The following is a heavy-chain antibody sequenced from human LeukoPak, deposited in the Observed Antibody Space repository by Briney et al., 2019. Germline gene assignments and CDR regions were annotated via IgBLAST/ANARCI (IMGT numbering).Heavy chain of an antibody. CDR2: IIPILGIA. CDR3: ARDMGGYCTSASCRFDY. Sequence: GASVKVSCKASGGTFGSYTISWVRQARGQGLEWMGRIIPILGIANYAQKFQGRVTITADKSMSTAYMELSSLRSEDTAVYYCARDMGGYCTSASCRFDYWGQGTLVTVSS. CDR1: GGTFGSYT. D-gene: IGHD2-2*03. J-gene: IGHJ4*02. V-gene: IGHV1-69*04.